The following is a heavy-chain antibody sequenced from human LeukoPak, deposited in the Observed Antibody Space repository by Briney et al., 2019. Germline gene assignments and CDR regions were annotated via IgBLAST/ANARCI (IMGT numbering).Heavy chain of an antibody. D-gene: IGHD3-22*01. CDR1: GFTVSSNY. V-gene: IGHV3-66*01. CDR2: IYSGGST. Sequence: GGSLRLSCAASGFTVSSNYMSWVRQAPGKGLEGVSVIYSGGSTYYADSVKGRFTISRDNSKNTLYLQMNSLRAEDTAVYYCARVDSSGYYYFDYWGQGTLVTVSS. CDR3: ARVDSSGYYYFDY. J-gene: IGHJ4*02.